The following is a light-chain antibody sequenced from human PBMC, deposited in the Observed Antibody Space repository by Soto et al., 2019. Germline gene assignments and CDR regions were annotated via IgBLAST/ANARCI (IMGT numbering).Light chain of an antibody. CDR2: GAS. J-gene: IGKJ1*01. Sequence: EIVMTQSPATVSVSPGERVTLSCRASQSAISNLAWYQQKPGQAPRLLIYGASSRATGIPDRFSGSGSGTDFTLTISRLEPEDFAVYYCQQYGSSSWTFGQGTKVDIK. CDR3: QQYGSSSWT. CDR1: QSAISN. V-gene: IGKV3-20*01.